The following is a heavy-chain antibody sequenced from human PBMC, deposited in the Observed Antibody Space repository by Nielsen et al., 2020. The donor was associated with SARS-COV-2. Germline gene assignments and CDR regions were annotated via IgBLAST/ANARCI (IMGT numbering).Heavy chain of an antibody. J-gene: IGHJ6*03. Sequence: WLRQPPGKGLEWIGEIYHSGSTNYNPSLKSRVIISVDKSKNQFSLKLSSVTAADTAVYFCARGKRSFSGAFLNFYYYYYMDVWGKGTTVTVSS. CDR3: ARGKRSFSGAFLNFYYYYYMDV. CDR2: IYHSGST. V-gene: IGHV4-4*01. D-gene: IGHD3-3*01.